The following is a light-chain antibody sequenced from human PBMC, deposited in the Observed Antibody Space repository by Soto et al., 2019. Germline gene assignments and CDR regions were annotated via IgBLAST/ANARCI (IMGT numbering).Light chain of an antibody. V-gene: IGLV3-21*04. CDR3: QVWDSGSDHVV. CDR2: YDS. CDR1: KIGSKS. J-gene: IGLJ7*01. Sequence: SYELTQPPSVSVAPGKTARISCGGNKIGSKSVHWYQQKPGQAPVLVIYYDSDRPSGIPERFSGSNSGNTATLTISRVEAGDEADYYCQVWDSGSDHVVFGGGTQLTVL.